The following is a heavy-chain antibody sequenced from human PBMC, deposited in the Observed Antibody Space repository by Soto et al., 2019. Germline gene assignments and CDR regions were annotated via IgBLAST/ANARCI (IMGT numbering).Heavy chain of an antibody. Sequence: SVKVSCKASGGTFSSYAISWVRQAPGQGLEWMGGIIPIFGTANYAQKFQGRVTITADESTSTAYMELSSLRSEDTAVYYCARDLDGGSRAPHDAFDIWGQGTMVTVSS. CDR3: ARDLDGGSRAPHDAFDI. J-gene: IGHJ3*02. V-gene: IGHV1-69*13. D-gene: IGHD1-26*01. CDR1: GGTFSSYA. CDR2: IIPIFGTA.